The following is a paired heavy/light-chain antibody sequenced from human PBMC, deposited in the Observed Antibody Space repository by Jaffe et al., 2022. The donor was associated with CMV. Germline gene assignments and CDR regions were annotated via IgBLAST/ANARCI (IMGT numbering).Heavy chain of an antibody. D-gene: IGHD3-22*01. CDR1: GFTFSSYA. CDR3: AKDRDGEVIVGGDTMMFDY. CDR2: ISGSGGST. V-gene: IGHV3-23*01. Sequence: EVQLLESGGGLVQPGGSLRLSCAASGFTFSSYAMSWVRQAPGKGLEWVSAISGSGGSTYYADSVKGRFTISRDNSKNTLYLQMNSLRAEDTAVYYCAKDRDGEVIVGGDTMMFDYWGQGTLVTVSS. J-gene: IGHJ4*02.
Light chain of an antibody. V-gene: IGLV1-44*01. CDR3: AAWDDSLNGSGV. Sequence: QSVLTQPPSASGTPGQRVTISCSGSSSNIGSNTVNWYQQLPGTAPKLLIYSNNQRPSGVPDRFSGSKSGTSASLAISGLQSEDEADYYCAAWDDSLNGSGVFGGGTKLTVL. J-gene: IGLJ2*01. CDR2: SNN. CDR1: SSNIGSNT.